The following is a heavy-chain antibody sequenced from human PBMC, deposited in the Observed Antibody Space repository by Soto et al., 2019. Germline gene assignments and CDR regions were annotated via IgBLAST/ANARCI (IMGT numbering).Heavy chain of an antibody. CDR3: ARVGGNWNDDYFDY. V-gene: IGHV1-8*01. CDR2: MNHNSGDT. J-gene: IGHJ4*02. CDR1: GYTFSDQD. D-gene: IGHD1-1*01. Sequence: QVQLVQSGAEVKKPGASVKVSCKASGYTFSDQDINWVRQASGQGPEWLGWMNHNSGDTGYAQNVQGRVTMTRDTSKRTAYMELSSLRSEDTAVYYCARVGGNWNDDYFDYWGQGTLVTVSS.